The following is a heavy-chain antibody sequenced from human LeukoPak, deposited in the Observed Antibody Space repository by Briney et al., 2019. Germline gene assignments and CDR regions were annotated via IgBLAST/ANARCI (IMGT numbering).Heavy chain of an antibody. V-gene: IGHV1-69*13. J-gene: IGHJ6*02. CDR3: AGGLGVVPAATRGMDV. D-gene: IGHD2-2*01. CDR2: IIPIFGTA. Sequence: ASVKVSCKASGGTFSSYAISWVRQAPGQGLEWMGGIIPIFGTANYAQKFQGRVTITADESTSTAYMELSSLRSDDTAVYYCAGGLGVVPAATRGMDVWGQGTTVTVSS. CDR1: GGTFSSYA.